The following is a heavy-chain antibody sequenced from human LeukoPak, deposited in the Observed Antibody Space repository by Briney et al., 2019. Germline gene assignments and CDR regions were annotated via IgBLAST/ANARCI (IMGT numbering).Heavy chain of an antibody. D-gene: IGHD2-2*02. J-gene: IGHJ4*02. CDR1: GFTFSIYA. Sequence: GGSLRLSCVTSGFTFSIYAMGWVRQAPGKGLEWVSGISGSAGSTYYADSVKGRFTISRDNSKNTLYLQMNSLRAEDTAVYYCSRGRYCSSTSCYIDYWGQGTLVTVSS. CDR3: SRGRYCSSTSCYIDY. CDR2: ISGSAGST. V-gene: IGHV3-23*01.